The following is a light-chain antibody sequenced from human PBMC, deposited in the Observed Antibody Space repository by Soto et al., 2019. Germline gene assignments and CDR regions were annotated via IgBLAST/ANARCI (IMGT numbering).Light chain of an antibody. CDR3: QQYSTSPLT. J-gene: IGKJ4*01. Sequence: IVLTQSPGTLSLSPGERATLSCRASQSFSTSYLAWYQQKPGQAPRLLIFAASSRASGIPDRFSGSGSGTDFTLTSDRLEPEDFAVYYCQQYSTSPLTFGGGTKVEI. CDR2: AAS. CDR1: QSFSTSY. V-gene: IGKV3-20*01.